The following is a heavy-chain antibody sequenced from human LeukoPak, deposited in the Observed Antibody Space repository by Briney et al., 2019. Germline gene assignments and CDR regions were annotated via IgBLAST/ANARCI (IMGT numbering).Heavy chain of an antibody. Sequence: GESLKISCKGSGYSFTSYWLSWVRQLPGKGLDWRGGTDPSDSYTSYSPSFQGHVTISADKSISTAYLQWSSLKASDTAMYYCARGIDILTGYVSVWGQGTTVTVSS. CDR2: TDPSDSYT. V-gene: IGHV5-10-1*01. J-gene: IGHJ6*02. CDR1: GYSFTSYW. D-gene: IGHD3-9*01. CDR3: ARGIDILTGYVSV.